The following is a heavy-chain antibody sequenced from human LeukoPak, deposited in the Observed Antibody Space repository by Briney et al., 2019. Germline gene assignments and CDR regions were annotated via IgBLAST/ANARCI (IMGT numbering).Heavy chain of an antibody. Sequence: GGSLRLSCAASGFTFSNYLMRWVRQAPGKGLEWVSGITGSGGSTYFADSVKGRFTISRDNSKNTLYLQMNSLRAEDTAVYYCTGGGWSTDAFDIWGQGTMVTVSS. D-gene: IGHD6-19*01. CDR3: TGGGWSTDAFDI. V-gene: IGHV3-23*01. J-gene: IGHJ3*02. CDR2: ITGSGGST. CDR1: GFTFSNYL.